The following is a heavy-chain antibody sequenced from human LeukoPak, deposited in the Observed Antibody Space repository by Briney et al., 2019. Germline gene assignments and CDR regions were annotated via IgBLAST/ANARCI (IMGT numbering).Heavy chain of an antibody. V-gene: IGHV3-30-3*01. Sequence: GRSLRLSCAASGFTFSSYAMHWVRQAPGKGLEWVAAISYDGSNKYYADSVKGRFTISRDNSKNTLYLQMNSLRAEDTAVYYCARVAVAAAFDYWGQGTLVTVSS. CDR1: GFTFSSYA. J-gene: IGHJ4*02. D-gene: IGHD6-19*01. CDR2: ISYDGSNK. CDR3: ARVAVAAAFDY.